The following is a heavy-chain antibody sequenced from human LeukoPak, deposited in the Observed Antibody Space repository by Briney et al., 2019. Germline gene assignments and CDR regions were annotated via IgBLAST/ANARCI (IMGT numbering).Heavy chain of an antibody. D-gene: IGHD4-17*01. CDR2: ISYDGSNK. CDR3: AREVGDYVDYYYYGMDV. J-gene: IGHJ6*02. Sequence: GGSLRLSCAASGFTFNIYAMHWVRQAPGKGLEWVAVISYDGSNKYYADSVKGRFTISRDNSKNTIYLQMNSLRVEDTAVYYCAREVGDYVDYYYYGMDVWGQGTTVTVSS. CDR1: GFTFNIYA. V-gene: IGHV3-30*03.